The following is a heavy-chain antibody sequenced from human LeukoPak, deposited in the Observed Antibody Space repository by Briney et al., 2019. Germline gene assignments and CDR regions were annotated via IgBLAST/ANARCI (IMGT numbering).Heavy chain of an antibody. D-gene: IGHD4-17*01. CDR2: ISYDGSNK. CDR1: GFTFSSYG. Sequence: PGGSLRLSCAASGFTFSSYGMHWVRQAPGKGLEWVAVISYDGSNKYYADSVKGRFTISRDNSKNTLYLQMNSLRAEDTAVYYCAKDHGGLYGATLPDYWGQGTLVTVPS. V-gene: IGHV3-30*18. CDR3: AKDHGGLYGATLPDY. J-gene: IGHJ4*02.